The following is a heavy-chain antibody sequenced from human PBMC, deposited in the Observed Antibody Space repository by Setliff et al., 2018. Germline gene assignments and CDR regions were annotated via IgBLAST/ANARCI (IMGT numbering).Heavy chain of an antibody. CDR1: GDSIHRSGYY. CDR3: ARSYHLVLTNWFDA. J-gene: IGHJ5*01. V-gene: IGHV4-39*07. Sequence: LSLTCNVSGDSIHRSGYYWGWIRQPPGKGLEWIGSMYYSGSNDYNPSLKSRVTISLDTSKNQFSLRLTSVTAADTAVYYCARSYHLVLTNWFDAWGHGTLVTVSS. D-gene: IGHD1-26*01. CDR2: MYYSGSN.